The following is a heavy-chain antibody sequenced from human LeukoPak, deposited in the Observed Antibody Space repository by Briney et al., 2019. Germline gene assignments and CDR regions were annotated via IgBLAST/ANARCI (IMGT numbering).Heavy chain of an antibody. CDR3: ARVLSVRSGGYDAFDI. CDR2: ISYDGGNK. CDR1: GFTFSRSA. V-gene: IGHV3-30*04. D-gene: IGHD6-25*01. J-gene: IGHJ3*02. Sequence: GGSLRLSCAASGFTFSRSAMHWVRQAPGKGLEWVAIISYDGGNKYYADSVKGRFTISRDNAKNSLYLQKNSLRAGDTAVYYCARVLSVRSGGYDAFDIWGQGTTVTVSS.